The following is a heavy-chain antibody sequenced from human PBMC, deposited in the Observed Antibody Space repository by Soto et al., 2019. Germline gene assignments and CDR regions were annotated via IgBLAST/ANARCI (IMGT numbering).Heavy chain of an antibody. D-gene: IGHD1-26*01. CDR2: IDADSGDT. CDR1: GYTFSDYY. V-gene: IGHV1-2*04. Sequence: GASVKVSCKASGYTFSDYYIHWVRQAPGQGLEWMGWIDADSGDTKYAQKLQGWVTMTRDTSINTAYMELSRLRSDDTAVYYCARTPNHGRAGFCGMYVWG. CDR3: ARTPNHGRAGFCGMYV. J-gene: IGHJ6*02.